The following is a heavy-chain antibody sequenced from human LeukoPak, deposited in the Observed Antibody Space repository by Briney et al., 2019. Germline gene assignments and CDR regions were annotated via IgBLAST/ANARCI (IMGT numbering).Heavy chain of an antibody. CDR3: ARDRITVAV. J-gene: IGHJ4*02. D-gene: IGHD4-23*01. V-gene: IGHV3-48*04. Sequence: GGSLRLSCAASGXTFSSYGMHWVRQAPGKGLEWVSYISSSGSTIYYADSVRGRFTISRDNAKNSLYLQMNSLRAEDTAVYYCARDRITVAVWGQGTLVTVSS. CDR2: ISSSGSTI. CDR1: GXTFSSYG.